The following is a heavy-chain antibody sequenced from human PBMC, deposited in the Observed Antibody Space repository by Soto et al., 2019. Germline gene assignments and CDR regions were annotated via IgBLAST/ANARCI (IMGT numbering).Heavy chain of an antibody. D-gene: IGHD3-22*01. CDR3: ARHSSDRFGTGYYSHFDY. J-gene: IGHJ4*02. V-gene: IGHV5-10-1*01. CDR1: GYSFTNYW. CDR2: IAPRDSST. Sequence: PGESLKISCKGSGYSFTNYWITWVRQMPGKGLEWMGRIAPRDSSTKYSPSFQGHVTISVDKSVSTAYLQWSSLKASDTALYYCARHSSDRFGTGYYSHFDYWGQGTLVTVSS.